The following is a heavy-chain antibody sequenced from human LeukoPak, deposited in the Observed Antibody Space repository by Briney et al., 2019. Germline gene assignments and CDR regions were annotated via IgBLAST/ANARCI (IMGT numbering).Heavy chain of an antibody. J-gene: IGHJ4*02. CDR2: ISGSGGST. V-gene: IGHV3-23*01. CDR3: AKGIAVADLFDY. CDR1: GFTFSSYA. Sequence: GGSLRLSCAASGFTFSSYAMSWVRQAPGKGLEWVSAISGSGGSTYYADSVKGRFTISRDNSKNTLYLQMDSLRAEDTAVYYCAKGIAVADLFDYWGQGTLVTVSS. D-gene: IGHD6-19*01.